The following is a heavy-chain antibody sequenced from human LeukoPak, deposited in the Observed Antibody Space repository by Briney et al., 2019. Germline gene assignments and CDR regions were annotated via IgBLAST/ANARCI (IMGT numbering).Heavy chain of an antibody. CDR2: ISSSSSYI. V-gene: IGHV3-21*01. Sequence: GGSLRLSCAASGFTFSSYSMNWVRQAPGKGLEWVSSISSSSSYIYYADSVKGRFTISRDNAKNSLYLQMNSLRAEDTAVYYCARTPRYSRSSSPPLHYWREGTLPTVSS. J-gene: IGHJ4*02. CDR3: ARTPRYSRSSSPPLHY. D-gene: IGHD6-6*01. CDR1: GFTFSSYS.